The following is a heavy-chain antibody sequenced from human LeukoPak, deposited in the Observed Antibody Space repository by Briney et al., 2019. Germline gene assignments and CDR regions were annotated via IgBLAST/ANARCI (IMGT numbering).Heavy chain of an antibody. CDR2: ISSSSSYI. CDR3: ARGTTGIAVAVPYYFDY. J-gene: IGHJ4*02. V-gene: IGHV3-21*01. CDR1: GFTFSSYS. Sequence: GGSLRLSCAASGFTFSSYSMNWVRQAPEKGLEWVSSISSSSSYIYYADSVKGRFTISRDNAKNSLYLQMNSLRAEDTAVYYCARGTTGIAVAVPYYFDYWGQGTLVTVSS. D-gene: IGHD6-19*01.